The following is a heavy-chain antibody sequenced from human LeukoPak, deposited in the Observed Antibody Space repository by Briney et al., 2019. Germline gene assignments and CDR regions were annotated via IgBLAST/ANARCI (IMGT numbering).Heavy chain of an antibody. CDR3: ARGPIVVVTAILNDYYGMDV. D-gene: IGHD2-21*02. CDR1: GFSFSGYG. Sequence: GGSLRLSCAASGFSFSGYGMHWVRQAPGKGLEWVAFIRYDGSNEYYADSVKGRFTISRDKSKNTLSLQMNSLRAEDTAVYYCARGPIVVVTAILNDYYGMDVWGQGTTVTVSS. V-gene: IGHV3-30*02. J-gene: IGHJ6*02. CDR2: IRYDGSNE.